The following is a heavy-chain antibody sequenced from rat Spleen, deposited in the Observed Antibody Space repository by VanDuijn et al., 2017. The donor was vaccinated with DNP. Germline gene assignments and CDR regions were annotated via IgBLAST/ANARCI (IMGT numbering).Heavy chain of an antibody. J-gene: IGHJ2*01. CDR1: GYSITSHY. CDR2: ISYSGAT. CDR3: AITTTYYFDY. V-gene: IGHV3-1*01. D-gene: IGHD1-10*01. Sequence: DVQLQESGPGLVKPSQSLSLTCSVTGYSITSHYWGWIRKFPGNKMEWIGHISYSGATIYNPSLNSRTSITRDTSKNQLFLQLNSVIVEDTATYYCAITTTYYFDYWGQGVLVTVSS.